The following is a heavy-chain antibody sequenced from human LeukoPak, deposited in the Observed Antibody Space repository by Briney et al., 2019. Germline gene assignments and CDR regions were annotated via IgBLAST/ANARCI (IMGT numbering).Heavy chain of an antibody. V-gene: IGHV3-30-3*01. CDR1: GFTSSSYA. D-gene: IGHD2-15*01. J-gene: IGHJ4*02. CDR2: ISYDGSNK. CDR3: ARVACSGDSCYMDY. Sequence: GGSLRLSCAASGFTSSSYAMHWVRQAPGKGLEWVAVISYDGSNKYYADSVKGRFTISRDNSKNTLYLQMNSLRAEDTAVYYCARVACSGDSCYMDYWGQGTLVTVSS.